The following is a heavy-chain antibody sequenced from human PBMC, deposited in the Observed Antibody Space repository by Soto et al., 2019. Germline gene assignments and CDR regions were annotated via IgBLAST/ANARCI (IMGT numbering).Heavy chain of an antibody. V-gene: IGHV4-34*01. CDR1: GGSFSGYY. J-gene: IGHJ6*03. Sequence: SETLSLTCAVYGGSFSGYYWSRIRQPPGKGLEWIGEINHSGSTNYNPSLKSRVTISVDTSKNQFSLKLSSVTAADTAVYYCARGGTYTMVRGVIITQSYYYMDVWGKGTTVTVSS. CDR2: INHSGST. D-gene: IGHD3-10*01. CDR3: ARGGTYTMVRGVIITQSYYYMDV.